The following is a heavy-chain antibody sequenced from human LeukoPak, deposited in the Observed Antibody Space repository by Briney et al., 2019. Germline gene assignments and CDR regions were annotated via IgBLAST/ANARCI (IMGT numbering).Heavy chain of an antibody. CDR1: GFTFSSYS. V-gene: IGHV3-21*01. Sequence: PGGSLRLSCAASGFTFSSYSMNWVRQAPGKGLEWVSSISSSSSYIYYADSVKGRFTISRDNAKNSLYLQMNSLRAEDTAVYYCARVNNWNDESAFDIWGQATMVTVSS. D-gene: IGHD1-20*01. J-gene: IGHJ3*02. CDR3: ARVNNWNDESAFDI. CDR2: ISSSSSYI.